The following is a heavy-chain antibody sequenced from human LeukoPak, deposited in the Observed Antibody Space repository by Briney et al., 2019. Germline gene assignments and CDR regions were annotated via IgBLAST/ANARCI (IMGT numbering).Heavy chain of an antibody. V-gene: IGHV4-59*01. CDR2: IYYSGST. D-gene: IGHD1-14*01. Sequence: KPSETLSLTCTVSGGSIGSYYWGWIRQPPGKGLEWIGYIYYSGSTNYNPSLKSRVTISVDTSKNQFSLKLSSVTAADTAVYYCARETAPYDAFDIWGQGTMVTVSS. CDR3: ARETAPYDAFDI. CDR1: GGSIGSYY. J-gene: IGHJ3*02.